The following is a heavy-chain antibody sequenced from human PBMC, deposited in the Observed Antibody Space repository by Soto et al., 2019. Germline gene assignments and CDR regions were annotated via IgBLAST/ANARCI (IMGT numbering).Heavy chain of an antibody. Sequence: GGSLRLSCAASGFTFSSYGMHWVRQAPGKGLEWVAVIWYDGSNKYYADSVKGRFTISRDNSKNTLYLQMNSLRAEDTAVYYCARDRTDTAMAYGMDVWGQGTTVTVSS. V-gene: IGHV3-33*01. J-gene: IGHJ6*02. D-gene: IGHD5-18*01. CDR3: ARDRTDTAMAYGMDV. CDR2: IWYDGSNK. CDR1: GFTFSSYG.